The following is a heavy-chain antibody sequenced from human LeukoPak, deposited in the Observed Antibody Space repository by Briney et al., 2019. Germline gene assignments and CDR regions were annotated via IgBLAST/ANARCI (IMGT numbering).Heavy chain of an antibody. Sequence: PGGSLRLSCAASGFNFDDYGMSWVRQAPAKGLEWVASIIWNGGSTVYADSVKGRFNIYRDNANNSLYLQMNSLRAEDTALYYCARVYYSAHFDYWGQGTLVTVSS. CDR1: GFNFDDYG. CDR2: IIWNGGST. J-gene: IGHJ4*02. CDR3: ARVYYSAHFDY. V-gene: IGHV3-20*04. D-gene: IGHD3-10*01.